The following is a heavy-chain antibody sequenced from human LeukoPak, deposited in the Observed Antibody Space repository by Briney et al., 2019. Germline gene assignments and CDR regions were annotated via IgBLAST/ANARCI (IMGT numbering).Heavy chain of an antibody. D-gene: IGHD6-19*01. V-gene: IGHV4-39*01. CDR2: IYYSGST. CDR3: ARGLYSSAWYHFDF. Sequence: PSETLSLTCTVSGGSVGSSSYYWVWIRQPPGKGLEWIAAIYYSGSTYYNPSLKSRVTISVDTSKNEVSLKLSSVTAADTAVYYCARGLYSSAWYHFDFWGQGTLVTVSS. J-gene: IGHJ4*02. CDR1: GGSVGSSSYY.